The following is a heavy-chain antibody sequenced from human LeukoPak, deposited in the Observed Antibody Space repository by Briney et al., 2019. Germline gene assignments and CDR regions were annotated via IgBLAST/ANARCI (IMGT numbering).Heavy chain of an antibody. CDR1: GFTFSSYS. J-gene: IGHJ6*02. CDR3: AKDGMDV. V-gene: IGHV3-21*04. CDR2: ISSSSSYI. Sequence: SGGSPRLSCAASGFTFSSYSMNWVRQAPGKGLEWVSSISSSSSYIYYADSVKGRFTISRDNSKNTLYLQMNSLRPEDTAVYYCAKDGMDVWGQGTTVTVSS.